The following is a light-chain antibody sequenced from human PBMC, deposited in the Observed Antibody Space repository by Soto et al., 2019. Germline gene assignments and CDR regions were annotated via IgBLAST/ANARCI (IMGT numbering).Light chain of an antibody. CDR1: RDIGSD. J-gene: IGKJ4*01. CDR2: AAS. Sequence: ATQMTQAPCSLSASVGDRSTITCGASRDIGSDLSWYQQKPGKAPTLLIYAASNLQSGVPSRFSGSGSGTDFTLTISSLQPEDFATYYCQQLERYPSTFGGGTKVDIK. V-gene: IGKV1-6*01. CDR3: QQLERYPST.